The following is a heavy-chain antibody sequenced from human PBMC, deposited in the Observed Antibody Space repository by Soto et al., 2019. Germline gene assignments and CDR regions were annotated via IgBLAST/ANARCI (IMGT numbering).Heavy chain of an antibody. V-gene: IGHV4-59*01. CDR1: GGSISTYY. Sequence: SETLSLTCTVSGGSISTYYLNWIRQPPGKGLEWIGYLYYGGSTNYNPSLESRVTISLDTSKNQISLKLSSVTAADTAVYYCARGRDDYNGWYVDLWGRGSLVTVYS. CDR3: ARGRDDYNGWYVDL. J-gene: IGHJ2*01. CDR2: LYYGGST. D-gene: IGHD4-4*01.